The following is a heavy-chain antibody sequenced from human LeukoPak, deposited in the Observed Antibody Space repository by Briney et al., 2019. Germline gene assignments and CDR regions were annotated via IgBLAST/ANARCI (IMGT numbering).Heavy chain of an antibody. D-gene: IGHD2-2*01. CDR2: IYYSGST. CDR3: AREGCSSTSCYAGAAFDI. Sequence: SETLSLTCTVSGGSISSYYWSWMRQAPGKGRVWIVYIYYSGSTNYIPSLNSRVTISVDTSKNQFSLNLSSVTAADTAVYYCAREGCSSTSCYAGAAFDIWGQGTMVTVAS. V-gene: IGHV4-59*01. CDR1: GGSISSYY. J-gene: IGHJ3*02.